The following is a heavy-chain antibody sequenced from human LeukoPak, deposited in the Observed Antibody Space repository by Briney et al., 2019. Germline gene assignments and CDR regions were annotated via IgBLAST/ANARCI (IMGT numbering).Heavy chain of an antibody. CDR3: AKGGYSTPFDP. J-gene: IGHJ5*02. D-gene: IGHD1-26*01. CDR2: IRGSDRET. CDR1: GFTFSSYA. V-gene: IGHV3-23*01. Sequence: GGSLRLSCAASGFTFSSYAMSWVRQAPGKGLEWVSTIRGSDRETYYADSVKGRFTVSRDNSKNTLYLQMNSLRAEDTALYYCAKGGYSTPFDPWGQGTVVTVSS.